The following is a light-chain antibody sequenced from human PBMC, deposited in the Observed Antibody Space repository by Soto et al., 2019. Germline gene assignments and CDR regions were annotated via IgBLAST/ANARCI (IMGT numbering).Light chain of an antibody. V-gene: IGKV3-20*01. CDR1: QGVSRK. CDR3: QQYGSSPT. CDR2: GAS. Sequence: QLSATLSVSSGERATFSCRASQGVSRKLAWYQQKPGQAPRLLIYGASSRATGIPDRFSGSGSGTDFTLTISRLEPEDFAVYYCQQYGSSPTFGQGTRLEIK. J-gene: IGKJ5*01.